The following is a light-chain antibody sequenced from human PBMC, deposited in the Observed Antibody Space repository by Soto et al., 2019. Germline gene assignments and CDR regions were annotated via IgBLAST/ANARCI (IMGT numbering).Light chain of an antibody. CDR2: EVS. CDR1: SSDVGGYNY. Sequence: QSALTQHPSATGSPCQSVTISCTGTSSDVGGYNYVSWYQQHPGKAPKLMIYEVSKRPSVVPDRFSGSKSDNTASLTVSGLQAEDEADYYCCSYAGCNNLRVFGGGTKVTVL. CDR3: CSYAGCNNLRV. V-gene: IGLV2-8*01. J-gene: IGLJ1*01.